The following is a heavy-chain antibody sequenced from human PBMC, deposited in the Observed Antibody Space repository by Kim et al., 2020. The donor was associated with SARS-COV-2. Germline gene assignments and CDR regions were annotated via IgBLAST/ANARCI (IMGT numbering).Heavy chain of an antibody. D-gene: IGHD4-17*01. J-gene: IGHJ4*02. CDR3: AKATTVTQRRYFDH. V-gene: IGHV3-30*02. Sequence: GDSVKGRFTISRDNSKSTLYLQMTSLRTEDTAVYYCAKATTVTQRRYFDHWGQGTLVTVSS.